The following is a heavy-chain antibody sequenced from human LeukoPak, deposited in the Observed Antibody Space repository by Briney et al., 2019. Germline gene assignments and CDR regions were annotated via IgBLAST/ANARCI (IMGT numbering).Heavy chain of an antibody. Sequence: GGSLRLSCAASGFTFSSYWMSWVRQAPGKGLEWVANIKQGGSEKYYVDSVTGRFTISRDNAKNSLYLQMNSLRAEDTAVYYCAKEATVVMRFFHYWGQGTLVTVSS. J-gene: IGHJ4*02. D-gene: IGHD4-23*01. CDR3: AKEATVVMRFFHY. CDR2: IKQGGSEK. CDR1: GFTFSSYW. V-gene: IGHV3-7*03.